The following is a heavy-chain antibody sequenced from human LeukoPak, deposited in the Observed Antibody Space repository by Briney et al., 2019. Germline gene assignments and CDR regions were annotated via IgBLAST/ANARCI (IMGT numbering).Heavy chain of an antibody. CDR3: ASDSSGYYYPYY. D-gene: IGHD3-22*01. J-gene: IGHJ4*02. Sequence: PSETLSLTCIVSGGSISRYYWSWIRQPPGKGLEGIGYIQHSGSTNYNPFLKSRVTISVGTSKNQFSLQLSSVTAADTAVYYCASDSSGYYYPYYWGQGTLVTVSS. V-gene: IGHV4-4*08. CDR1: GGSISRYY. CDR2: IQHSGST.